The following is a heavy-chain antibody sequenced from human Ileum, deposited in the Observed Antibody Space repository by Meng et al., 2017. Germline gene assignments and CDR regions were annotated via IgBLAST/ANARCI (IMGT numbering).Heavy chain of an antibody. J-gene: IGHJ5*02. CDR1: GFTFSDYF. V-gene: IGHV3-11*01. CDR2: ISRSGGRL. D-gene: IGHD2/OR15-2a*01. CDR3: ARGTTYCNAVKCAYDP. Sequence: QVQLIQSGGGLVKPGGSLRLSCSASGFTFSDYFMSWIRQAPGEGLEWLFYISRSGGRLAYGDSVKGRFTASRDNSKNALYLQMDSLRAEDTAVYYCARGTTYCNAVKCAYDPWGQGTLVTVSS.